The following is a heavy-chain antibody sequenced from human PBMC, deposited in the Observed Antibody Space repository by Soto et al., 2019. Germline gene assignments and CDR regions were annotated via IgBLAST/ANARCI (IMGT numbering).Heavy chain of an antibody. J-gene: IGHJ4*02. Sequence: GASAKVSCKASGYTFTGHYIHWVRQAPEQGPEWMGEIGPESGATRYAQKFQGRVTMTRDMSITTVYMELNNLSPDDTAVYYCGRGRSGQIVVFYWGQGTPVTVSS. CDR1: GYTFTGHY. CDR2: IGPESGAT. CDR3: GRGRSGQIVVFY. V-gene: IGHV1-2*02. D-gene: IGHD1-26*01.